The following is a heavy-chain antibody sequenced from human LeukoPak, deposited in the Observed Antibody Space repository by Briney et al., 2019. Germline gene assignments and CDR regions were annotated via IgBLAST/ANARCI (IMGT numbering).Heavy chain of an antibody. CDR3: ARAQYCSSTSCYTKGFDY. Sequence: GGSLRLSCAASGFTFSSYWMHWVRQAPGKGLVWVSRINTDGSSTSYADSVKGRFTISRDNAKNTLYLQMNSLRAEDTAVYYCARAQYCSSTSCYTKGFDYWGQGTLVTVSS. CDR1: GFTFSSYW. CDR2: INTDGSST. D-gene: IGHD2-2*02. J-gene: IGHJ4*02. V-gene: IGHV3-74*01.